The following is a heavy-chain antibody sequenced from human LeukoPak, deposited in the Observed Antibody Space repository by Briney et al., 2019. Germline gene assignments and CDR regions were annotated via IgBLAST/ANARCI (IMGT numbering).Heavy chain of an antibody. D-gene: IGHD2-2*01. CDR2: TYYRSTWYN. J-gene: IGHJ5*02. V-gene: IGHV6-1*01. Sequence: SQTLSLTCTISGDSVSSNSVTWNWIRQSPSRGLEWLGRTYYRSTWYNDYAVSVRGRITVNPDTSKNQFSLHLNTVTPEDTAVYYCARRLTQYDCFDPWGQGILVTVSS. CDR1: GDSVSSNSVT. CDR3: ARRLTQYDCFDP.